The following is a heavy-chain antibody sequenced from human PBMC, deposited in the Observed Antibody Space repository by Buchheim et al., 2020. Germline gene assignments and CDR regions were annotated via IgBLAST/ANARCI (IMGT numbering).Heavy chain of an antibody. Sequence: EVQLVESGGGLVQPGGSLRLSCAASGFTFSDHYMDWVRQAPGKGLEWVGRTRDKANSYTTEYAASVKGRFTVSRDASQNSLYLQMNSLKTEDTAVYYCARAVRSGYYIDYWGQGT. D-gene: IGHD3-22*01. J-gene: IGHJ4*02. CDR1: GFTFSDHY. V-gene: IGHV3-72*01. CDR2: TRDKANSYTT. CDR3: ARAVRSGYYIDY.